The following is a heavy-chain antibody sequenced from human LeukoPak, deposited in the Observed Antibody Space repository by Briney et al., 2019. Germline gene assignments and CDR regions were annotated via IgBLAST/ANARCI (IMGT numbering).Heavy chain of an antibody. CDR3: ARGHDILTGYSHY. CDR1: EFTVSSNY. J-gene: IGHJ4*02. Sequence: GGSLRLSCAASEFTVSSNYMSWVRQAPGKGLEWVSVIYSGGSTYYADSVKGRFTISRDNSKNTLYLQMNSLRAEDTAVYYCARGHDILTGYSHYWGQGTLVTVSS. CDR2: IYSGGST. D-gene: IGHD3-9*01. V-gene: IGHV3-66*01.